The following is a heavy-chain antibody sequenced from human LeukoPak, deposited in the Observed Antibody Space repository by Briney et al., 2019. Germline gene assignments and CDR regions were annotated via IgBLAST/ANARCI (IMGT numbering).Heavy chain of an antibody. D-gene: IGHD1-7*01. CDR1: GYTFTSYA. J-gene: IGHJ4*02. CDR3: ASSREGRVDSETRLVDY. V-gene: IGHV1-3*01. CDR2: INAGNGNT. Sequence: ASVKVSCKASGYTFTSYAMHWVRQAPGQRLEWMGWINAGNGNTKYSQNFQGRVTITRDTSASTAYMELRSLRSEDTAVYYCASSREGRVDSETRLVDYWGQGTLVTVYS.